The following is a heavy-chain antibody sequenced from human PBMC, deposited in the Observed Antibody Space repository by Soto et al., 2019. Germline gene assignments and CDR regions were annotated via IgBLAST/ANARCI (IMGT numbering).Heavy chain of an antibody. D-gene: IGHD4-17*01. CDR3: ARTTWGYGEPLDS. CDR1: GFTFDDYA. V-gene: IGHV3-9*01. Sequence: EVHLAESGGGVAQPGGSLRLSCATSGFTFDDYAMHWVRQAPGKGLEWVSGISWNSDNTGYADSVKGRFTISRDNAKRSLFLQMNSLRSEDTAFYFCARTTWGYGEPLDSWGQGTLVTVSS. J-gene: IGHJ4*02. CDR2: ISWNSDNT.